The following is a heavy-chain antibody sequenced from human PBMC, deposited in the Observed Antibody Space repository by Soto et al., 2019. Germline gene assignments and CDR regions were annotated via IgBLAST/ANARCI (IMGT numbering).Heavy chain of an antibody. D-gene: IGHD3-10*01. V-gene: IGHV5-10-1*01. J-gene: IGHJ6*02. CDR1: GYSFTSYW. CDR2: IDPSDSYT. CDR3: AKAGYYGMDV. Sequence: GESLKISCNGSGYSFTSYWISWVRQMPGKGLEWMGRIDPSDSYTNYSPSFQGHVTISADKSISTAYLQWSSLKASDTAMYYCAKAGYYGMDVWGQGTTVTVSS.